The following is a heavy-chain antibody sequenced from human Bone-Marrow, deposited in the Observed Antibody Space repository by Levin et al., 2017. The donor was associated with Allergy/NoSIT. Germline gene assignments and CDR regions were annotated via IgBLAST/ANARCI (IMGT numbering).Heavy chain of an antibody. D-gene: IGHD2-15*01. CDR1: GYTFTRYY. Sequence: ASVKVSCKASGYTFTRYYLHWVRQAPGQGLEWMGIINPSGGSTTYAQRFQGRVTVTRDTSTRTVFMELSNLRSEDTAVYYCVRFSGGSGDWPNDYWGQGTQVTVSS. V-gene: IGHV1-46*01. J-gene: IGHJ4*02. CDR2: INPSGGST. CDR3: VRFSGGSGDWPNDY.